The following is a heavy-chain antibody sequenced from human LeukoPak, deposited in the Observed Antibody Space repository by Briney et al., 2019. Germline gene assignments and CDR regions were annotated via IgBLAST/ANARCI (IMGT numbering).Heavy chain of an antibody. CDR1: GFTFSSYG. CDR2: IWYDGSNK. V-gene: IGHV3-33*01. D-gene: IGHD3-3*01. Sequence: PGGSLRLSCAAFGFTFSSYGMHWVRQAPGKGLEWVAVIWYDGSNKYYADSVKGRFTISRDNSKNTLYLQMNSLRAEDTAVYYCARDFWSGYYDYWGQGTLVTVSS. CDR3: ARDFWSGYYDY. J-gene: IGHJ4*02.